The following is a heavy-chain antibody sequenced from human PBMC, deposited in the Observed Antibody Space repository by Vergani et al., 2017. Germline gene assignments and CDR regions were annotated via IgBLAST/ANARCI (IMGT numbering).Heavy chain of an antibody. D-gene: IGHD3-10*01. CDR1: GGSFSGYY. V-gene: IGHV4-34*01. CDR3: ARVRNYYGSGSLRAFEI. CDR2: INHSGST. J-gene: IGHJ3*02. Sequence: QVQLQQWGAGLLKPSETLSLTCAVYGGSFSGYYWSWIRQPPGKGLEWIGEINHSGSTNYNPSLKSRVTISVDTSKNQFSLKLTSVTAADTAVYYCARVRNYYGSGSLRAFEIWGQGTMVTVSS.